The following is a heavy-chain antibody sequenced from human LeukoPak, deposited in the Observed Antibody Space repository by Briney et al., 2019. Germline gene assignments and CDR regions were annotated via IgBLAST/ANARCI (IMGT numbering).Heavy chain of an antibody. J-gene: IGHJ4*02. Sequence: ASVKVSCKVSGYTLTELSMHWVRQAPGNGLEWMGGFDPEDGETIYAQKFQGRVTMTEDTSTDTAYMELSSLRSEDTAVYYCATTLNAVALPEFDYWGQGTLVTVSS. D-gene: IGHD6-19*01. CDR2: FDPEDGET. V-gene: IGHV1-24*01. CDR1: GYTLTELS. CDR3: ATTLNAVALPEFDY.